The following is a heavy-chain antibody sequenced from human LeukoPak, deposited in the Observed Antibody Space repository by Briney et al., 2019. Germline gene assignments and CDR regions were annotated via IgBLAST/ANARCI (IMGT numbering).Heavy chain of an antibody. CDR1: GFIFSSYS. Sequence: GGSLRLSCAASGFIFSSYSMSWVRQAPGKGLEWVSVITGSGGNTYYADSVKGRFTISKDNSKNTVYLQMSSLRVDDTAVYYCAIPDDYGDSPLSYWGQGTLVTVSS. CDR3: AIPDDYGDSPLSY. V-gene: IGHV3-23*01. D-gene: IGHD4-17*01. J-gene: IGHJ4*02. CDR2: ITGSGGNT.